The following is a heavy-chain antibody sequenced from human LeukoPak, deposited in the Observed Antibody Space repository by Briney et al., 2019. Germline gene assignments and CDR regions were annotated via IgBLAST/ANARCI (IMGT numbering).Heavy chain of an antibody. D-gene: IGHD3-10*01. CDR3: ARHPELYFFDY. Sequence: SETLSLTCTVSGGSISSYYWSWIRQPPGRGLEWIGYISYSGSTNYNPSLKSRVTISADTSKNQVSLTLSSVTAADTAVYYCARHPELYFFDYWGQGTLVTVSS. V-gene: IGHV4-59*08. CDR1: GGSISSYY. J-gene: IGHJ4*02. CDR2: ISYSGST.